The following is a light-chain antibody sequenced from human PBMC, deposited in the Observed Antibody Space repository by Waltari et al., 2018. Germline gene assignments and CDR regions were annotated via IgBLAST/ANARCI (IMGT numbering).Light chain of an antibody. CDR3: ATWDSSLSNVL. CDR2: HSP. Sequence: QSVLTQPPSVSAAPGQKVTISCSGSSSNIGSNPVSWYQQLPGTAPKLLIYHSPQRPSGIPDRFSGSKSGTSATLGITGLQTGDEANYYCATWDSSLSNVLFGGGTKLSVL. V-gene: IGLV1-51*01. J-gene: IGLJ2*01. CDR1: SSNIGSNP.